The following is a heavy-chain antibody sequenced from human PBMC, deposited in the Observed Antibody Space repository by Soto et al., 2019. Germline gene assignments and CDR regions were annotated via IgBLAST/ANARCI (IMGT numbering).Heavy chain of an antibody. Sequence: EVQLVESGGDLVQRGGSLRLSCAASGFPFSSYWMHWVRHTPGKGLDWVARISGGGVTTYYADSVTGRFTVSRDNAKNTLSLRISGLRAEDTAVYYCAREYYGLLTGDYTDYWGQGTLFSVSS. J-gene: IGHJ4*02. CDR2: ISGGGVTT. V-gene: IGHV3-74*01. D-gene: IGHD3-9*01. CDR1: GFPFSSYW. CDR3: AREYYGLLTGDYTDY.